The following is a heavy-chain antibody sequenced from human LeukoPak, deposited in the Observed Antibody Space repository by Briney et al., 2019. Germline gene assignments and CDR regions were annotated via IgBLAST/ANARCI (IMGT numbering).Heavy chain of an antibody. V-gene: IGHV3-74*03. CDR3: VRSAFHAGSGNYYDY. J-gene: IGHJ4*02. D-gene: IGHD3-22*01. CDR1: GFTFSNYW. CDR2: IDNAGSIT. Sequence: GGSLRLSCAASGFTFSNYWIHWVRHAPGKGLVWVSRIDNAGSITTYADSAKGRFTISRDNAENTLYLQMNSLRVEDTAVYYCVRSAFHAGSGNYYDYWGQGTLVIVSS.